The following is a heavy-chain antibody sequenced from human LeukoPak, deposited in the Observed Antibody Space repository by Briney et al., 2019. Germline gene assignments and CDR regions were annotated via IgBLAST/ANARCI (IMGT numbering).Heavy chain of an antibody. V-gene: IGHV4-59*01. Sequence: SETLSLTCTVSGGSISRYYWSWIRQPPGKGLGWIGYIYYSGSTNYNPSLKSRVTISVDTSKNQFSLKLSSVTAADTAVYYCARDSSAWSGWFDPWGQGTLVTVSS. CDR3: ARDSSAWSGWFDP. J-gene: IGHJ5*02. CDR1: GGSISRYY. D-gene: IGHD6-19*01. CDR2: IYYSGST.